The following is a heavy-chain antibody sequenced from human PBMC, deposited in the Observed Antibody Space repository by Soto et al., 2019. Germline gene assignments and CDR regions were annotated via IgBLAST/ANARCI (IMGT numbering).Heavy chain of an antibody. Sequence: QVQLVQSGAEVKKPGSSVKVSCKASGGTFSSYAISWVRQAPGQGLEWMGGIIPIFGTANYAQKFQGRVTITADESTSTAYMELSSLRSEDTAVYYCARGYIAPKTAMGQNQYYYYYYGMDVWGQGTTVTVSS. CDR1: GGTFSSYA. D-gene: IGHD5-18*01. J-gene: IGHJ6*02. CDR2: IIPIFGTA. CDR3: ARGYIAPKTAMGQNQYYYYYYGMDV. V-gene: IGHV1-69*01.